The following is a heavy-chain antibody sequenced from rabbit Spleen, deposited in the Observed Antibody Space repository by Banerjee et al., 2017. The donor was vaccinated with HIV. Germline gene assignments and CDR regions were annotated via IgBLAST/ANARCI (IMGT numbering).Heavy chain of an antibody. J-gene: IGHJ4*02. CDR2: SNIGGSA. CDR3: VREVVAGSDI. D-gene: IGHD4-1*01. V-gene: IGHV1S69*01. CDR1: GFSLSSYD. Sequence: QSVEESGGRLVTPGTPLTLTCTASGFSLSSYDMTWVRQAPGKGLEYIGFSNIGGSAYYANWAKGRFTISRTSTTVDLKITSPTTEDTAIYFCVREVVAGSDIWGPGTLVTVS.